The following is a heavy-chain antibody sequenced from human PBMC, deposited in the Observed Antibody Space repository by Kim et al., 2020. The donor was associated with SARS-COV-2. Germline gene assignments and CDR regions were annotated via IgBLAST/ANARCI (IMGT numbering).Heavy chain of an antibody. CDR3: ARGNYHESLRLSDYYNG. D-gene: IGHD3-22*01. V-gene: IGHV3-30-3*01. Sequence: GGSLRLSCAXSXLSFDSSAMNWVRQAPGKGLEWVAVISYDGRNKDFADSVKGRFTISRDNSKSTLYLQMNTLRVEDTAVYYCARGNYHESLRLSDYYNG. CDR2: ISYDGRNK. CDR1: XLSFDSSA. J-gene: IGHJ6*01.